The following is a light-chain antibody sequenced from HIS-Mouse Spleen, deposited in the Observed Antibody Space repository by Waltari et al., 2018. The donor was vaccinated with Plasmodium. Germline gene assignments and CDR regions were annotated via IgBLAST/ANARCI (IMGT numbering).Light chain of an antibody. CDR1: ALPKKY. V-gene: IGLV3-10*01. Sequence: SYELTQPPSVSVSPGQTARITCSGDALPKKYAYWYQQKSGKAPVLVIYENSKRPSGSPEGFSGSSSGTMATLTISEAQVEDEADYYCYSTDSSGNHRVFGGGTKLTVL. CDR2: ENS. CDR3: YSTDSSGNHRV. J-gene: IGLJ3*02.